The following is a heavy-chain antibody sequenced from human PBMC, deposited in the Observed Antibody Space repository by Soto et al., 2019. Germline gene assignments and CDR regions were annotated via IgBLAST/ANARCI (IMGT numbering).Heavy chain of an antibody. D-gene: IGHD3-3*01. Sequence: TGGSLRLSCAASGFTFSSYWMSWVRQAPGKGLEWVANIKQDGSEKYYVDSVKGRFTISRDNAKSSLYLQMNSLRAEDTAVYYCARGRAPTIFGVVIPFFDYWGQGTLVTVSS. CDR1: GFTFSSYW. CDR2: IKQDGSEK. CDR3: ARGRAPTIFGVVIPFFDY. J-gene: IGHJ4*02. V-gene: IGHV3-7*03.